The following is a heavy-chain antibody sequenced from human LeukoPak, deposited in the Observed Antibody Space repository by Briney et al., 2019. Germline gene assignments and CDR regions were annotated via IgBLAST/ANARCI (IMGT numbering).Heavy chain of an antibody. D-gene: IGHD1-1*01. CDR3: AKDRLERLLCPIDY. CDR2: ISYDGSNK. J-gene: IGHJ4*02. Sequence: GGSLRLSCAASGFTFSSYGMHWVRQAPGKGLEWVAVISYDGSNKYYADSVKGRFTISRDNSKNTLYLQMNSLRAEDTAVYYCAKDRLERLLCPIDYWGQGTLVTVSS. CDR1: GFTFSSYG. V-gene: IGHV3-30*18.